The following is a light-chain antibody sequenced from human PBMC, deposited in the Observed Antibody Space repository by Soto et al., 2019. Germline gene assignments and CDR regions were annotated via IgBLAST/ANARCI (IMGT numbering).Light chain of an antibody. CDR2: GAS. J-gene: IGKJ1*01. V-gene: IGKV3-15*01. CDR1: QNVNNR. Sequence: EIVMTQSPAMLSVSPGERATLSCRASQNVNNRLAWYQQKAGQPPRLLIYGASTRAPGIPARFSGSGSGTEFTLTLSSLQSEDFSVYYCQQFNSWPLLFGQGTKVEIK. CDR3: QQFNSWPLL.